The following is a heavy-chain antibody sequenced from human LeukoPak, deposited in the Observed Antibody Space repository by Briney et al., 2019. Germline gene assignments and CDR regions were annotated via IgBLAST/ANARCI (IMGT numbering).Heavy chain of an antibody. CDR3: ARVPLPAAAGPFDY. J-gene: IGHJ4*02. CDR2: INPKRGDT. Sequence: ASVKVSCKASGYTFTGYYMHWVRQAPGQGPEWMGWINPKRGDTNYAQKFQGRVTMTRDTSISTVYMELTNLRSDDTAVYYCARVPLPAAAGPFDYWGQGTPVTVSS. V-gene: IGHV1-2*02. CDR1: GYTFTGYY. D-gene: IGHD6-13*01.